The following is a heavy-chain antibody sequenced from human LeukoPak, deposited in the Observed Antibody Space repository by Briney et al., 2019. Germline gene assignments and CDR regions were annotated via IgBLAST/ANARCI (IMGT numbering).Heavy chain of an antibody. Sequence: GASVTVSCTASGYTFTSYDINWVRQATGQGLERVGLMNPNSGNTGYAQKFQGRVTMTRNTSISTAYMELSSLRSEDTALKYCAIAGSGRCSSTSCFRNNWFDPWGQGTLVTVSS. V-gene: IGHV1-8*01. CDR1: GYTFTSYD. J-gene: IGHJ5*02. D-gene: IGHD2-2*01. CDR2: MNPNSGNT. CDR3: AIAGSGRCSSTSCFRNNWFDP.